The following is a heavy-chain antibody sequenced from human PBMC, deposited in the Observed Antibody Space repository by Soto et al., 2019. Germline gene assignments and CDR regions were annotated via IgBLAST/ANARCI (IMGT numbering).Heavy chain of an antibody. V-gene: IGHV1-46*01. D-gene: IGHD5-12*01. Sequence: DSVKVSCKASGYTFTSYYMHWVRQAPGQGLEWMGIINPSGGSTSYAQKFQGRVTMTRDTSTSTVYMELSRLRSEDTAVYYCAREPRYMATPYTDSYYYYGMDVWDQGTTVTVAS. CDR3: AREPRYMATPYTDSYYYYGMDV. J-gene: IGHJ6*02. CDR2: INPSGGST. CDR1: GYTFTSYY.